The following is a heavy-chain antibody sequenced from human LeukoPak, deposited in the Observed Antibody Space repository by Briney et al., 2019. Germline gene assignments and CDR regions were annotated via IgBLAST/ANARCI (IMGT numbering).Heavy chain of an antibody. CDR3: GRHVSNGWDYHYGLDV. CDR1: GGSVASTGRY. Sequence: SETLSLTCTVSGGSVASTGRYWGWIRQPPGKGLEWIGSAYYTGDIYSPPSLKSRLTISVDTSKNQFALTLSSATAADTAVYYCGRHVSNGWDYHYGLDVWGRGTTVTVSS. CDR2: AYYTGDI. D-gene: IGHD6-19*01. J-gene: IGHJ6*02. V-gene: IGHV4-39*01.